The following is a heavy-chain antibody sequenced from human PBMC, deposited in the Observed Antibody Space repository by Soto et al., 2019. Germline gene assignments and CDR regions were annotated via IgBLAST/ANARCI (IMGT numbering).Heavy chain of an antibody. J-gene: IGHJ4*02. D-gene: IGHD3-16*02. V-gene: IGHV4-34*01. CDR3: ARGGIPLTFGGVIVIGYFDY. CDR1: GGSFSGYY. Sequence: PSETLSLTCAVYGGSFSGYYWSWIRQPPGKGLEWIGEINHSGSTNYNLSLKSRVTISVDTSKNQFSLKLSSVTAADTAVYYCARGGIPLTFGGVIVIGYFDYWGQGTLVTVSS. CDR2: INHSGST.